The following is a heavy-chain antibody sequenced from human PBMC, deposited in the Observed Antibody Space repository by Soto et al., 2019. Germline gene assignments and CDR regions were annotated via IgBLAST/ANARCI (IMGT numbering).Heavy chain of an antibody. CDR2: ISYDGSNK. V-gene: IGHV3-30*18. CDR1: GFTFSSYG. D-gene: IGHD1-1*01. J-gene: IGHJ4*02. Sequence: PGGSLRLSCAASGFTFSSYGMHWVRQAPGKGLEWVAVISYDGSNKYYADSVKGRFTISRDNSKNTLYLQMNSLRAEDTAVYYCAKESGTPPFFDYWGQGTLVTVSS. CDR3: AKESGTPPFFDY.